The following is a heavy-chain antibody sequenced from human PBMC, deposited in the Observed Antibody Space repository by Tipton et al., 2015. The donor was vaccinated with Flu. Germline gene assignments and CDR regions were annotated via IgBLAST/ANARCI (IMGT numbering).Heavy chain of an antibody. Sequence: TLSLTCTVSGGSISSSSYYWGWIRQPPGKGLEWLGSIYYSGSTYYNPSLKSRVTISVDTSKNQFSLKLSSVTAADTAVYYCARNRVSDYYYGMDVWGQGTTVTVSS. CDR2: IYYSGST. J-gene: IGHJ6*02. V-gene: IGHV4-39*01. CDR1: GGSISSSSYY. D-gene: IGHD6-6*01. CDR3: ARNRVSDYYYGMDV.